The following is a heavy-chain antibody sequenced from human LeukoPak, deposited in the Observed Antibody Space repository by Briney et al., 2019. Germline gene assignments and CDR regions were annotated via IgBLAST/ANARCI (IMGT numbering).Heavy chain of an antibody. CDR3: ARDRGVVPAAIYYYYYYGMDV. CDR2: ISSSSSYI. V-gene: IGHV3-21*01. D-gene: IGHD2-2*01. J-gene: IGHJ6*02. Sequence: GGPLRLSCAASGFTFSSYSMNGVRQAPGKGLEWVSSISSSSSYIYYADSVKARFTISRDNAKNSLYLQMNSLRAEDTAVYYCARDRGVVPAAIYYYYYYGMDVWGQGTTVTVSS. CDR1: GFTFSSYS.